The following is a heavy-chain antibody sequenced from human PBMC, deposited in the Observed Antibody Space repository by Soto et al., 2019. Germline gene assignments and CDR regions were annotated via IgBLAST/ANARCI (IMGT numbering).Heavy chain of an antibody. J-gene: IGHJ5*02. CDR2: IYYSGST. Sequence: SETLSLTCTVSGVSISSGDYYWSWIRQPPGKGLEWIGYIYYSGSTYYNPSLKSRVTISVDTSKNQFSLKLSSVTAADTAVYYCARVPPTVTTSNWFDPWGQGTLVTVSS. V-gene: IGHV4-30-4*01. CDR3: ARVPPTVTTSNWFDP. CDR1: GVSISSGDYY. D-gene: IGHD4-4*01.